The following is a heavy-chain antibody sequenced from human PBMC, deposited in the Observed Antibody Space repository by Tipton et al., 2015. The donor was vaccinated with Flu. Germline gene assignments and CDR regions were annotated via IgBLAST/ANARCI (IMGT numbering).Heavy chain of an antibody. CDR2: IFHSGST. CDR1: GDSMTSSRYY. J-gene: IGHJ5*02. CDR3: ARVSPGVESWFDP. D-gene: IGHD3-3*01. Sequence: GSLRLSCSVSGDSMTSSRYYWGWIRQPPGKELEWIGSIFHSGSTYYNPSLKSRVTISVDTSKNQFSLKLISVTAADTAVYYCARVSPGVESWFDPWGQGTLVTVSS. V-gene: IGHV4-39*07.